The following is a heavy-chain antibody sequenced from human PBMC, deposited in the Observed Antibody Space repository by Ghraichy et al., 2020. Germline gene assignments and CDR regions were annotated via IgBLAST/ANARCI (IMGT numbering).Heavy chain of an antibody. J-gene: IGHJ4*02. CDR3: ATWRPYRRHPQAY. CDR2: THFTGTT. CDR1: GDSITSSNW. D-gene: IGHD4-11*01. V-gene: IGHV4-4*02. Sequence: SETLSLTCAVSGDSITSSNWWTWVRQPPGKGLEWIGETHFTGTTYYNPSLKSRVTISVDQSNNQFSLMLSSLTAAATAGYYCATWRPYRRHPQAYWGQGILVAVSS.